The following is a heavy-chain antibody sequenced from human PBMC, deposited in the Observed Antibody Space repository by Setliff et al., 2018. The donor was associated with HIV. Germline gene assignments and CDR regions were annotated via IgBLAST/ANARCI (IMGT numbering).Heavy chain of an antibody. D-gene: IGHD6-19*01. V-gene: IGHV4-34*01. CDR3: ARGVYSSGWYLLTRLDP. CDR2: IDHSGST. CDR1: GVSFSGYY. Sequence: SETLSLTCAVYGVSFSGYYWNWIRQTPGKGLEWIGEIDHSGSTNYNPSLKSRVTISLDASKNQFSLRLTSVTAADTAVYYCARGVYSSGWYLLTRLDPWGQGVLVTVSS. J-gene: IGHJ5*02.